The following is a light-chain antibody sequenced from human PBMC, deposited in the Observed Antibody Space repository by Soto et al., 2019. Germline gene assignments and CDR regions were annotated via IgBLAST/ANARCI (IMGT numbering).Light chain of an antibody. V-gene: IGLV2-23*01. CDR1: SSDVGTYNL. J-gene: IGLJ2*01. Sequence: QSALTQPASVSGSPGQSITISCTGTSSDVGTYNLVSWYQQHPGKAPKLMIYEGTKRPSGVSNRFSGSKSGNTASLTISGLQAEDDADYYCCSYAGSSTVIFGGGIKLTVL. CDR3: CSYAGSSTVI. CDR2: EGT.